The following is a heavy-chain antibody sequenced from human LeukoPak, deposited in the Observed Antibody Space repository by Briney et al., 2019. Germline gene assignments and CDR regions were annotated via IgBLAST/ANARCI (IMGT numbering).Heavy chain of an antibody. Sequence: SETLSLTCTVSGGSISYYCWSWIRQPPGKGLEWIGYIYYSGSTNYNPSLKSRVTISVDTSKNQFSLKLSSVTAADTAVYYCARTNDDSSGCYIRYWGQGTLVTVSS. CDR1: GGSISYYC. CDR3: ARTNDDSSGCYIRY. CDR2: IYYSGST. D-gene: IGHD3-22*01. V-gene: IGHV4-59*01. J-gene: IGHJ4*02.